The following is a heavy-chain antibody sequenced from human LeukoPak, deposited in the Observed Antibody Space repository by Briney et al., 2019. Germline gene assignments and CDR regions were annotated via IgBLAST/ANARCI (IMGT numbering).Heavy chain of an antibody. J-gene: IGHJ5*02. D-gene: IGHD6-6*01. CDR3: ARENVYSSSSGSNWFDP. CDR2: INPNSGGT. CDR1: GYTFTGYY. Sequence: ASVKVSCKASGYTFTGYYMHWVRQAPGQGLEWMGWINPNSGGTNYAQKFQGRVTMTRGTSISTAYMELSRLRSDDTAVYYCARENVYSSSSGSNWFDPWGQGTLVTVSS. V-gene: IGHV1-2*02.